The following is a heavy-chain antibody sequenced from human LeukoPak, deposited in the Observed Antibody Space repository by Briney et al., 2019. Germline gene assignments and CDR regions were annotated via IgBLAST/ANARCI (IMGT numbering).Heavy chain of an antibody. CDR3: ANSVSSYRKRFDY. Sequence: GGSLRLSCAASGFSFNSYDMSWVRQAPGKGLEWVSVISGSGYTTYYADSVKGRFTISRDNSKNTLYLQMNSLRAEDTAIYYCANSVSSYRKRFDYWGQGTLVAVSS. CDR2: ISGSGYTT. V-gene: IGHV3-23*01. J-gene: IGHJ4*02. CDR1: GFSFNSYD. D-gene: IGHD1-14*01.